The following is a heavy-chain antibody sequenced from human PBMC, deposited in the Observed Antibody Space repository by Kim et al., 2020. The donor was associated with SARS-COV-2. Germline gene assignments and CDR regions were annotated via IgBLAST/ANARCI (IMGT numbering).Heavy chain of an antibody. CDR1: GFTFSDYY. Sequence: GGSLRLSCAASGFTFSDYYMSWIRQAPGKGLEWVSYISSSSSYTNYADSVKGRFTISRDNAKNSLYLQMNSLRAEDTAVYYCARGYYGSGSYNNWFDPWGQGTLVTVSS. CDR3: ARGYYGSGSYNNWFDP. V-gene: IGHV3-11*05. D-gene: IGHD3-10*01. J-gene: IGHJ5*02. CDR2: ISSSSSYT.